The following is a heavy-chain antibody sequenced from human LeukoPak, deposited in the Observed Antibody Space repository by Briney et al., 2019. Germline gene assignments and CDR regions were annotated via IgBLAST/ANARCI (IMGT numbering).Heavy chain of an antibody. CDR1: GGSFSGYY. CDR3: VRDLELRGD. J-gene: IGHJ4*02. Sequence: SETLSLTCAVYGGSFSGYYWSWIRQPAGKGLEWIGRIYSSGSTNYNPSLKSRVTISVDTSKNQFSLKLSSVTAADTAVYYCVRDLELRGDWGQGTLVTVSS. D-gene: IGHD1-7*01. CDR2: IYSSGST. V-gene: IGHV4-4*07.